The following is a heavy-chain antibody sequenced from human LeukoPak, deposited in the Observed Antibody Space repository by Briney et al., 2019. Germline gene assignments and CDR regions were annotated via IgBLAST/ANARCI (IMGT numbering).Heavy chain of an antibody. Sequence: GGSLRLSCAASGFTFSSYSMNWVRQAPGKGLEWVSYISSSSSYIYYADSVKGRFTISRDNAKNSLYLQMNSLRAEDTAVYYCARDSSTSCTFDYWGQGTLVTVSS. CDR1: GFTFSSYS. CDR2: ISSSSSYI. J-gene: IGHJ4*02. D-gene: IGHD2-2*01. V-gene: IGHV3-21*05. CDR3: ARDSSTSCTFDY.